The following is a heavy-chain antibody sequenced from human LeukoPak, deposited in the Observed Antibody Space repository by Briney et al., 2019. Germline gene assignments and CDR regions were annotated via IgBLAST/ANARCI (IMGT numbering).Heavy chain of an antibody. V-gene: IGHV1-69*13. J-gene: IGHJ3*02. D-gene: IGHD3-3*01. CDR1: GGTFSSSS. Sequence: ASVKVSCKASGGTFSSSSISWVRQAPGQGLEWMGGIIPIFGTANYAQKFQGRVTITADESTRTAYMKLSSLRSEDTAVYYCARDSSSYDFWSGYSYTDAFDIWGQGTMVTVSS. CDR3: ARDSSSYDFWSGYSYTDAFDI. CDR2: IIPIFGTA.